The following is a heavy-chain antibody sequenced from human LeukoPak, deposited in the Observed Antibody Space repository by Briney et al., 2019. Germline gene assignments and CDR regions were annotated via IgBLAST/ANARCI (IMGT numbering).Heavy chain of an antibody. J-gene: IGHJ6*02. V-gene: IGHV3-23*01. D-gene: IGHD2/OR15-2a*01. Sequence: PGGSLRLSCAASEFTFSSYAMQWVRQAPGKGLEWVSGISVSGGGTWYADSVKGRFTISRDNSKNTLYLQMNSLRAEDTAVYYCAKYVSAKGPPYALDVWGQGTTVTVSS. CDR3: AKYVSAKGPPYALDV. CDR1: EFTFSSYA. CDR2: ISVSGGGT.